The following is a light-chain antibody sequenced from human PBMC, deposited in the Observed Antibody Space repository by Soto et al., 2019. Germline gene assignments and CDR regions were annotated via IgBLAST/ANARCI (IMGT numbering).Light chain of an antibody. CDR2: AAS. V-gene: IGKV1-39*01. Sequence: DIQMTQSPYSLSASVGDRVTITCRASQSISSYLNWYQQKPGQAPKLLIYAASNLQSEVPSRFSGSGSGSAFSLTISSLQPEDFATYYCQQSYSTPRTFGGGTKVEIK. CDR3: QQSYSTPRT. J-gene: IGKJ4*01. CDR1: QSISSY.